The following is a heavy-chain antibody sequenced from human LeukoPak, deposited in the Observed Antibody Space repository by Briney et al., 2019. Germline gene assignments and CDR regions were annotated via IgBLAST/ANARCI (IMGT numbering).Heavy chain of an antibody. CDR2: IIPIFGTA. CDR1: GGTFSSYA. D-gene: IGHD4-11*01. J-gene: IGHJ4*02. V-gene: IGHV1-69*05. Sequence: ASVKVSCKASGGTFSSYAISWVRQAPGQGLEWMGGIIPIFGTANYAQKFQGRVTITTDESTSTAYMELSSLRSEDTAVYYCARGGGYSNSYVFYYFDYWGQGTLVTVSS. CDR3: ARGGGYSNSYVFYYFDY.